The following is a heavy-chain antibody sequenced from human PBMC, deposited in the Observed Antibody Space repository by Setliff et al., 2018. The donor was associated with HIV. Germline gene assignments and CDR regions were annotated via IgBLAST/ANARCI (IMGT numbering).Heavy chain of an antibody. V-gene: IGHV4-39*01. CDR2: MHHSGST. Sequence: SETLSLTCTVSGDSITSNSYYWGWTRQSPGKGLEWIGTMHHSGSTYYNPSLKSRVAIFIDTSKNQFSLRLSSVTAADTAVYYCATSAESGFGIHWGVFNIWGQGTRVTVSS. J-gene: IGHJ3*02. CDR3: ATSAESGFGIHWGVFNI. CDR1: GDSITSNSYY. D-gene: IGHD3-10*01.